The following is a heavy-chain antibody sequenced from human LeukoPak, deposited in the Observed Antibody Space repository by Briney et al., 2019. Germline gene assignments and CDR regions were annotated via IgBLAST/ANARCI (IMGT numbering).Heavy chain of an antibody. V-gene: IGHV3-66*01. D-gene: IGHD5-18*01. J-gene: IGHJ4*02. CDR2: IYSGGST. CDR3: ARGRGYSYGFNY. CDR1: GFTVSSNY. Sequence: GGTLRLSCAASGFTVSSNYMSWVRQAPGKGLEWVSVIYSGGSTYYADSVKGRFTISRDNSKNTLYLQMNSLRAEDTAVYYCARGRGYSYGFNYWGQGTLVTVSS.